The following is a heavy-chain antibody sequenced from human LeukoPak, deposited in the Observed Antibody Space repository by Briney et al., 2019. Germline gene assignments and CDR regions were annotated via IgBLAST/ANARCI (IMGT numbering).Heavy chain of an antibody. V-gene: IGHV1-2*02. Sequence: ASAKVSCKASGYTFTGYYMHWVRQAPGQGLEWMGWINPNSGGTNYAQKFQGRVTMTRDTSISTAYMELSRLRSDDTAVYYCATIHGGNSESPLGWGQGTLVTVSS. D-gene: IGHD4-23*01. CDR3: ATIHGGNSESPLG. J-gene: IGHJ4*02. CDR2: INPNSGGT. CDR1: GYTFTGYY.